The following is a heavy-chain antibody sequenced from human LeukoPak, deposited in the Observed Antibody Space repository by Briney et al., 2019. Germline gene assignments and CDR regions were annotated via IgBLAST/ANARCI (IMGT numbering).Heavy chain of an antibody. V-gene: IGHV4-31*03. CDR2: IYHSGST. J-gene: IGHJ4*02. Sequence: SETLSLTCTVSGASISSGGYYWSWIRQHPGKSLEWIGYIYHSGSTYYNPSLRSRVTISVDTSKNQFSLKLTSVTAADTAVYYCASSRIRPLDYWGQGTLVTVSS. D-gene: IGHD1-14*01. CDR3: ASSRIRPLDY. CDR1: GASISSGGYY.